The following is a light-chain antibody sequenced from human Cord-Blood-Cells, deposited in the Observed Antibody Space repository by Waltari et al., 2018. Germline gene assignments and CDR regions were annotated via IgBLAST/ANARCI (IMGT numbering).Light chain of an antibody. CDR3: QQYGSSPTWT. Sequence: DIVLTQSPGTLSLSPGERATLSCRASQSVSSSYLAWYQQKPGQAPRLLIYGASSRATGIPDRFSGSGSGTDFTLTISRLEPEDFAVYYCQQYGSSPTWTFGEGTK. CDR2: GAS. J-gene: IGKJ1*01. CDR1: QSVSSSY. V-gene: IGKV3-20*01.